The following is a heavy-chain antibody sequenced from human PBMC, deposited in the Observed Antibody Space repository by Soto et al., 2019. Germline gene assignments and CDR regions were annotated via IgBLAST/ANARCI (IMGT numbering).Heavy chain of an antibody. CDR3: ARVRAFCSSTSCHIDY. CDR2: INAGNGNT. Sequence: ASVKVSCKASGYTFTSYAMHWVRQAPGQRLEWMGWINAGNGNTKYSQKFQGRVTITRDTSASTAYMELSSLRSEDTAVYYCARVRAFCSSTSCHIDYWGQGTLVTVSS. J-gene: IGHJ4*02. V-gene: IGHV1-3*01. CDR1: GYTFTSYA. D-gene: IGHD2-2*01.